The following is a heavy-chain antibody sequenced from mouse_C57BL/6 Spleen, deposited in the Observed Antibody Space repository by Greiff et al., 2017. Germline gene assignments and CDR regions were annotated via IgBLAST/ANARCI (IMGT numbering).Heavy chain of an antibody. J-gene: IGHJ4*01. D-gene: IGHD3-2*02. V-gene: IGHV1-42*01. CDR1: GYSFTGYY. Sequence: VQLQQSGPELVKPGASVKISCKASGYSFTGYYMNWVKQSPEKSLEWIGEINPSTGGTTYNQKFKAKATLTVDKSSSTAYMQLKSLTSEDSAVYYCARSELRLAMDYWGQGTSVTVSS. CDR2: INPSTGGT. CDR3: ARSELRLAMDY.